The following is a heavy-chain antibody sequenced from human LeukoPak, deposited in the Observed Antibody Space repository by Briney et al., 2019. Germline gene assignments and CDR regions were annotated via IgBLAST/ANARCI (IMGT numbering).Heavy chain of an antibody. CDR2: ISSSSSYI. Sequence: PGGSLRLSCAASGFTFSSYSVNWVRQAPGKGLEWVSSISSSSSYIYYADSVKGRFTISRDNAKNSLYLQMNSLRAEDTAVYYCARDGVVVVTATLSYFDYWGQGTLVTVSS. D-gene: IGHD2-21*02. CDR1: GFTFSSYS. V-gene: IGHV3-21*01. J-gene: IGHJ4*02. CDR3: ARDGVVVVTATLSYFDY.